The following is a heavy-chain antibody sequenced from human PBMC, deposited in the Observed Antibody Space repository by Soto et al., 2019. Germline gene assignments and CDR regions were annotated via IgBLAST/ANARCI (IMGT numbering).Heavy chain of an antibody. CDR3: ARVGSSGWSPDY. D-gene: IGHD6-19*01. V-gene: IGHV4-59*11. J-gene: IGHJ4*02. CDR1: GGSIGGHY. Sequence: QVQLQESGPGLVKPSETLSLTCTVSGGSIGGHYWTWIRQPPGKGLEWIGYIFYSASTNYNPSLKSRVTILVDTSKNQFSLRLSSVTAADTAVYYCARVGSSGWSPDYWGPGTLVTVSS. CDR2: IFYSAST.